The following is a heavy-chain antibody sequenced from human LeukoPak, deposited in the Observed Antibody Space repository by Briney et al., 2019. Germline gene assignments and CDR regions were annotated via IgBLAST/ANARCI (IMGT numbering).Heavy chain of an antibody. CDR1: GGSISSYY. J-gene: IGHJ2*01. D-gene: IGHD5-18*01. CDR2: IYYSGST. CDR3: ARLGYSYGHWYFDL. Sequence: PSETLSLTCTVSGGSISSYYWSWIRQPPGKGLEWIGYIYYSGSTNYNPSLQSRVTISVDTSKTQFSLRLSSVTAADTAVYYCARLGYSYGHWYFDLWGRGTLVTVSS. V-gene: IGHV4-59*08.